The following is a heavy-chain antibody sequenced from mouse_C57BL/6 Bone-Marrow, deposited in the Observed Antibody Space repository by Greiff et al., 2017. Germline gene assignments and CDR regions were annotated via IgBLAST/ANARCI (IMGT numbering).Heavy chain of an antibody. CDR1: GYTFTSYW. Sequence: QVQLQQPGAELVKPGASVQLSFKASGYTFTSYWMHWVKQRPGQGLEWIGMIHPNSGSTNYNEKFKSKTTLTVDKSSSTAYMQLSSLTSEDSAVYYFARRSNLKYFDVWGTGTTVTVSS. V-gene: IGHV1-64*01. J-gene: IGHJ1*03. CDR2: IHPNSGST. D-gene: IGHD2-5*01. CDR3: ARRSNLKYFDV.